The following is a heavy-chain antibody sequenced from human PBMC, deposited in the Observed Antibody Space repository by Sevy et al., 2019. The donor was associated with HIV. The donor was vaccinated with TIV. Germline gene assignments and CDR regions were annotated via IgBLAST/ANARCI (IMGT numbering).Heavy chain of an antibody. CDR3: ASAYCSGGSCHYWPLDY. Sequence: SETLSLTCTVSGGSISSSSYYWGWIRQPPGKGLEWIGSMYYSGSTYYNPSLKSRVTISVDTSKNQFSLKLSSVTAADTAVYYCASAYCSGGSCHYWPLDYWVQGTLVTVSS. CDR1: GGSISSSSYY. CDR2: MYYSGST. J-gene: IGHJ4*02. V-gene: IGHV4-39*01. D-gene: IGHD2-15*01.